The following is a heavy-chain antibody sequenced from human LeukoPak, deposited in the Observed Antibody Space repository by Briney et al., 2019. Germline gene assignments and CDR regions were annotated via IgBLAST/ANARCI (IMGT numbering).Heavy chain of an antibody. CDR1: GFTFSSYG. J-gene: IGHJ4*02. CDR3: AKGWSQFDY. V-gene: IGHV3-23*01. D-gene: IGHD2-8*01. Sequence: GASLRLSCEASGFTFSSYGMSWVRQAPGKGLEWVSVIGGGGATTYYADSVKGRFTISRDNSKNTLALQMNSLRAEDTAVYYCAKGWSQFDYWGQGTPVTVSS. CDR2: IGGGGATT.